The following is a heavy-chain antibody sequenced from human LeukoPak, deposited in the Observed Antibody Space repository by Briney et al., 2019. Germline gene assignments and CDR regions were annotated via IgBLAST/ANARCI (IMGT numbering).Heavy chain of an antibody. Sequence: ASVKVSCKASGYTFTGYYMHWVRQAPGQGLEWMGWINPNSGGTNYAQKFQGRVTMTRDTSISTAYMELSRLRSDDTAVYYCARGGAIAARYYYYYYMDVWGKGTTVTVSS. D-gene: IGHD6-6*01. CDR2: INPNSGGT. V-gene: IGHV1-2*02. CDR1: GYTFTGYY. J-gene: IGHJ6*03. CDR3: ARGGAIAARYYYYYYMDV.